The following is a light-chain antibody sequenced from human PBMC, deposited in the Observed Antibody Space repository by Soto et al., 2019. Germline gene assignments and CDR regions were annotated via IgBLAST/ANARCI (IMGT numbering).Light chain of an antibody. Sequence: DIVMTQSPDSLAVSLGERATINCKSSQSVLYSSNNQNYLDWYQQKPGQPPKLLIYWASTRESGGPDRFSGSGSETDFILTISSLQAEDVAVYYCQHYDNTPPAFGGGTKVEIK. J-gene: IGKJ4*01. CDR1: QSVLYSSNNQNY. CDR3: QHYDNTPPA. V-gene: IGKV4-1*01. CDR2: WAS.